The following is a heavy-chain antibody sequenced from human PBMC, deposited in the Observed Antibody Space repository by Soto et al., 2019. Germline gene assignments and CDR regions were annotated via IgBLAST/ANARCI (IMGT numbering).Heavy chain of an antibody. J-gene: IGHJ6*02. CDR3: ARDSPGGGYYYGMDV. CDR1: GGSFSSYS. D-gene: IGHD3-16*01. V-gene: IGHV1-69*01. CDR2: IVPVLGTA. Sequence: QGQLEQSEAEVRRPGSSVKVSCKASGGSFSSYSISWVRQAPGHGLEWMGRIVPVLGTANSAQKFRGRVAFSADVSTATAYMELRSLRSDDTAIYFCARDSPGGGYYYGMDVWGQGTTVIVSS.